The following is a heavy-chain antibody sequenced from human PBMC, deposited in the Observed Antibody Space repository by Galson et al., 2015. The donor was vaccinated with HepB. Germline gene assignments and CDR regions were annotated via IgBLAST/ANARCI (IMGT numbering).Heavy chain of an antibody. CDR3: TSHLYDSSGYWVGDYVDD. D-gene: IGHD3-22*01. Sequence: SLRLACAASGFIFKNFAMSWVRQAPGEGLDWVSSIIGSGGTTYYADSVRGRFVISRDNSKNTLYLQMDDLRDEDTAVYYCTSHLYDSSGYWVGDYVDDWGQGTLVTVSS. V-gene: IGHV3-23*01. CDR2: IIGSGGTT. J-gene: IGHJ4*02. CDR1: GFIFKNFA.